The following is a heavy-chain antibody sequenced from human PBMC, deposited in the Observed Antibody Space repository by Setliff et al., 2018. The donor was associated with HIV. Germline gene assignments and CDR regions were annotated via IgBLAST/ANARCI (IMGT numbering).Heavy chain of an antibody. J-gene: IGHJ4*02. Sequence: GESLKISWKGSGYSVTSYWIGWVRQMPGKGLEWMGIIYPGDSDTRYSPSFQGQVTISADKSISTAYLQWSSLRASDTAMFYCARQAYDYVWIDSWGQGTLVTVSS. CDR1: GYSVTSYW. CDR2: IYPGDSDT. CDR3: ARQAYDYVWIDS. V-gene: IGHV5-51*01. D-gene: IGHD3-16*01.